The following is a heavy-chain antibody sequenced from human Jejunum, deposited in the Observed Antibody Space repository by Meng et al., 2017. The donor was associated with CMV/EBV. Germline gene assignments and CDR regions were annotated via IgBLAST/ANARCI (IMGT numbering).Heavy chain of an antibody. CDR2: VYYSGST. J-gene: IGHJ6*02. CDR1: GSISSYY. V-gene: IGHV4-59*01. D-gene: IGHD2-15*01. CDR3: ARDGGLTQYYYYGMDV. Sequence: GSISSYYWSWIRQTPGKGLEWSGYVYYSGSTNYNPSLKSRVTISVDTSKNQFSLKLSSVTAADTAVYYCARDGGLTQYYYYGMDVWGQGTTVTVSS.